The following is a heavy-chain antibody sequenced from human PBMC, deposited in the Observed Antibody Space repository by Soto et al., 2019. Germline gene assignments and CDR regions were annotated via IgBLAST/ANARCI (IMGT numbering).Heavy chain of an antibody. CDR3: ARDIPSSIEAPTPFDY. J-gene: IGHJ4*02. V-gene: IGHV3-33*01. CDR2: LWYDGSNK. D-gene: IGHD6-6*01. CDR1: GFTFSSYG. Sequence: LRLSCAASGFTFSSYGMHWVRQAPGKGLEWVAVLWYDGSNKYYADSVKGRFTISRDNSKNTLYLQMNSLRAEDTAVYYCARDIPSSIEAPTPFDYWGQGTLVTVSS.